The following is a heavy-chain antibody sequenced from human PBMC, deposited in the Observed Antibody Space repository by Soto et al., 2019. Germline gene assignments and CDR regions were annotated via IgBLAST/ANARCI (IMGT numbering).Heavy chain of an antibody. CDR1: GYIFINYG. D-gene: IGHD6-19*01. V-gene: IGHV1-18*01. J-gene: IGHJ5*02. Sequence: GASVKVSCKASGYIFINYGINWVRQAPGQGLEWMGWISPNNGNRNYAQNVQGRVTMTTDTSTTIAYMEVRSLRSDDTAVYYCARDRATVAGQSGWFDHWGQGTLVTVSS. CDR2: ISPNNGNR. CDR3: ARDRATVAGQSGWFDH.